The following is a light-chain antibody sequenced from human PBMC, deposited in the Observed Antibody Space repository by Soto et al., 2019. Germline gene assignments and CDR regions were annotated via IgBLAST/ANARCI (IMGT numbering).Light chain of an antibody. CDR2: AAS. Sequence: IQLTQSPSSLSASIGDRVTLTCRASQGISSYLAWYQQKPGKAPKLLIYAASTLHRGVPSRFSGSGSGTDFTLTISSLQPEDFATSDCQQLNSYPPTFGGGTKVEIK. V-gene: IGKV1-9*01. CDR1: QGISSY. CDR3: QQLNSYPPT. J-gene: IGKJ4*01.